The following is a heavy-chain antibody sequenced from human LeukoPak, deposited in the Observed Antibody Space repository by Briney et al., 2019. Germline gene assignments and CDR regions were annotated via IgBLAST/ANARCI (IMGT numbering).Heavy chain of an antibody. J-gene: IGHJ6*02. V-gene: IGHV3-13*01. Sequence: GGSLRFSCAASGFTFSSYDMHWVRQATGKGLEWVSAIGTAGDTYYPGSVKGRFTISRENAKNSLYLQMNSLRAGDTAVYYCAREDRSLNGMDVWGQGTTVTVSS. CDR3: AREDRSLNGMDV. D-gene: IGHD2-15*01. CDR2: IGTAGDT. CDR1: GFTFSSYD.